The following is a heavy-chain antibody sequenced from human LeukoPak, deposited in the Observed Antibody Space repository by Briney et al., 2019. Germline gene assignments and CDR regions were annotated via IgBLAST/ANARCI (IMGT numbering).Heavy chain of an antibody. CDR1: GYTFTSYY. CDR2: INPSGGST. J-gene: IGHJ5*02. Sequence: ASVKVSCKASGYTFTSYYMHWVRQAPGQGLEWMGIINPSGGSTSYAQKFQGRVTMTRDMSTSTVYMELSSLRSEDTAVYYCASQIAASGDWFDPWGQGTLVTVSP. V-gene: IGHV1-46*01. CDR3: ASQIAASGDWFDP. D-gene: IGHD6-25*01.